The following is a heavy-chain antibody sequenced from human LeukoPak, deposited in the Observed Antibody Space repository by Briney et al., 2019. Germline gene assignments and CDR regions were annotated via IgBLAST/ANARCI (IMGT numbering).Heavy chain of an antibody. D-gene: IGHD3-9*01. J-gene: IGHJ4*02. Sequence: GRSLRLSCAASGFTLSSYAMHWVRQAPGKGLEWVAVISYDGSNKYYADSVKGRFTISRDNSKNTLYLQMTSLRAEDTAVYYCARGLQGYYDSLTGYYRGRYYFDYWGQGTLVTVSS. CDR3: ARGLQGYYDSLTGYYRGRYYFDY. CDR1: GFTLSSYA. CDR2: ISYDGSNK. V-gene: IGHV3-30-3*01.